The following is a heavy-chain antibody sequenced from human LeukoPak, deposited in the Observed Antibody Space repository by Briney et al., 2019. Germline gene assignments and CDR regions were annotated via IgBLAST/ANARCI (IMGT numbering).Heavy chain of an antibody. CDR3: ARALRIAVASFDY. D-gene: IGHD6-19*01. V-gene: IGHV3-48*01. CDR2: ISSSGSTT. J-gene: IGHJ4*02. CDR1: GFTFSSYS. Sequence: GGSLRLSCAASGFTFSSYSMNWVRQAPGKRLEWISYISSSGSTTYYADSVKGRFTISRDNSKNTLYLQMNSLRAEDTAVYYCARALRIAVASFDYWGQGTLVTVSS.